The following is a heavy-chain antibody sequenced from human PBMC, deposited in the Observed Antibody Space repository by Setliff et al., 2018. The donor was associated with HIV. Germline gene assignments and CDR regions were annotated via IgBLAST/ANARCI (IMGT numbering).Heavy chain of an antibody. J-gene: IGHJ4*02. V-gene: IGHV4-38-2*01. CDR1: GNSISSGYY. D-gene: IGHD4-17*01. CDR2: IYHTGST. CDR3: VRGDYGYNGKGFDC. Sequence: SETLSLTCVVSGNSISSGYYWGCVRQPPGKGLEWSGSIYHTGSTYYNPSLKGRVTISVDTSKNQFSLKLSSVTAADTAVYYCVRGDYGYNGKGFDCWGPGTLVTVSS.